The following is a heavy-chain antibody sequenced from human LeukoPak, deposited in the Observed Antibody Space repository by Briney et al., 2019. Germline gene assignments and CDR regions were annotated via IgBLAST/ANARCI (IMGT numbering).Heavy chain of an antibody. CDR3: GRGGNGIDI. D-gene: IGHD2-8*01. CDR2: INSDESNT. CDR1: GFTFSHYL. J-gene: IGHJ3*02. V-gene: IGHV3-74*01. Sequence: GSLSLSCAASGFTFSHYLMHWVRQAPGKGLVWVSRINSDESNTNSYAASVKGRFIISRDNAKNTLYLQMNSLRAEDTAVYFCGRGGNGIDIWGQGTTVIVSS.